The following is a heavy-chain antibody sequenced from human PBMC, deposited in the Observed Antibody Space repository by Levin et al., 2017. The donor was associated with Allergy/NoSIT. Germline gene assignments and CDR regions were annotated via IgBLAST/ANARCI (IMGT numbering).Heavy chain of an antibody. CDR1: GILFSSYD. CDR3: ASWAMYHYDRSAFDYFYYAMDV. D-gene: IGHD3-22*01. J-gene: IGHJ6*02. CDR2: ISAGGNYI. V-gene: IGHV3-21*01. Sequence: LSLTCAASGILFSSYDMNWVRQAPGKGLEWVSSISAGGNYIYYADSVKGRFAISRDNAKNSLFLQMNSLRAEDTAVYYCASWAMYHYDRSAFDYFYYAMDVWGQGTTVTVSS.